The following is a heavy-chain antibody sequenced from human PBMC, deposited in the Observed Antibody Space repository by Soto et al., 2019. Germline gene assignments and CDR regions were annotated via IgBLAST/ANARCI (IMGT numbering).Heavy chain of an antibody. J-gene: IGHJ6*02. CDR1: GGSISSYY. D-gene: IGHD6-6*01. CDR3: ARGRGIFIAARRWDYYYYGMDV. Sequence: PSETLSLTCTVSGGSISSYYWSWIRQPPGKGLESIGYIYYSGSTNYNPSLKSRVTISVDTSKNQFSLKLSSVTAADTAVYYCARGRGIFIAARRWDYYYYGMDVWGQGTTVTVSS. V-gene: IGHV4-59*01. CDR2: IYYSGST.